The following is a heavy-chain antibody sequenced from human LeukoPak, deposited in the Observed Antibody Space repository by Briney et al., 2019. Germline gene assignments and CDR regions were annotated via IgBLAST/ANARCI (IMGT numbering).Heavy chain of an antibody. Sequence: ASVKVSCKASGYTFTSYAMNWVRQAPGQGLEWMGWINTNTGNPTYAQGFTGRFVFSLDTSVSTAYLQISSLKAEDTAVYYCARGGPYSSGWYLHAFDIWGQGTMVTVSS. CDR3: ARGGPYSSGWYLHAFDI. D-gene: IGHD6-19*01. V-gene: IGHV7-4-1*02. J-gene: IGHJ3*02. CDR1: GYTFTSYA. CDR2: INTNTGNP.